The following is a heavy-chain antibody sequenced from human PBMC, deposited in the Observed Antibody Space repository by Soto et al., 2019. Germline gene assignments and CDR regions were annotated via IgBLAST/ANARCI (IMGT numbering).Heavy chain of an antibody. CDR1: GGSVSSGSYY. CDR3: ARGVNFPGDFDY. Sequence: SETLSLTCTVSGGSVSSGSYYWSWIRQPPGKGLEWIGYIYYSGSTNYNPSLKSRVTISVDTSKNQFSLKLSSVTAADTAVYYCARGVNFPGDFDYWGQGTLVTVSS. J-gene: IGHJ4*02. V-gene: IGHV4-61*01. CDR2: IYYSGST. D-gene: IGHD1-7*01.